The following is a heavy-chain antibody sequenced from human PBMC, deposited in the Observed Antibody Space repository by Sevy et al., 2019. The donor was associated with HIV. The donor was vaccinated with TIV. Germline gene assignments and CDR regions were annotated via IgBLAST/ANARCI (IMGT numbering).Heavy chain of an antibody. CDR2: IIHSGST. D-gene: IGHD5-18*01. CDR3: ATGVDRSTPNLKRGYNYGSDY. Sequence: SETLSLTCAVYGGSFSGYYSSWIRQPPGKGLEWIGEIIHSGSTNYNPSLKSRVTMSLDTSKNQFSLKLSSVTAADTALYYCATGVDRSTPNLKRGYNYGSDYWGQGTLVTVSS. V-gene: IGHV4-34*01. CDR1: GGSFSGYY. J-gene: IGHJ4*02.